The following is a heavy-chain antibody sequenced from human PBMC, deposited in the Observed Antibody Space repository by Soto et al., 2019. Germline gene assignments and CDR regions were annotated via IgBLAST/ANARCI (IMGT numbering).Heavy chain of an antibody. Sequence: QVQLQESGPGLVKPSQTLSLTCTVSGDSITNSAYYWKWIRPAPGKGLEWIASIDYSGNTYSNTSLRSRVVISAATSKYIFSLKLRSVTAADTALYFCARDGPYYYGFAVWGQETTVTVSS. CDR2: IDYSGNT. CDR3: ARDGPYYYGFAV. CDR1: GDSITNSAYY. V-gene: IGHV4-30-4*01. J-gene: IGHJ6*02.